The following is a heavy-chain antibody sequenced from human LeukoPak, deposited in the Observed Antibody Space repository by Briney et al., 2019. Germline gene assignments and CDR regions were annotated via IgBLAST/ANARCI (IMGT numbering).Heavy chain of an antibody. Sequence: SETLSLTCSVSVGSISSISYYWGWIRQPPGKGLEWIGNIYSSGSTYNNPSLKSRVIISVDTSKNQFSLKLTSVTAADTAVYYCARQGVVGATGFDYWGQGTLVTVSS. CDR2: IYSSGST. V-gene: IGHV4-39*01. CDR3: ARQGVVGATGFDY. J-gene: IGHJ4*02. CDR1: VGSISSISYY. D-gene: IGHD1-26*01.